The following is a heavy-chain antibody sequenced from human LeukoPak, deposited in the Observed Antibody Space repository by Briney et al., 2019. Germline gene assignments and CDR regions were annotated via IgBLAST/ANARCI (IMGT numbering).Heavy chain of an antibody. J-gene: IGHJ3*02. CDR1: GYTFTSYG. Sequence: ASVKVSCKASGYTFTSYGISWVRQAPGQGLEWMGWISAYNGNTNYAQKLQGRVTMTRDTSTSTVYMELSSLRSEDTAVYYCARPSTIFGVVKYAFDIWGQGTMVTVSS. V-gene: IGHV1-18*01. D-gene: IGHD3-3*01. CDR3: ARPSTIFGVVKYAFDI. CDR2: ISAYNGNT.